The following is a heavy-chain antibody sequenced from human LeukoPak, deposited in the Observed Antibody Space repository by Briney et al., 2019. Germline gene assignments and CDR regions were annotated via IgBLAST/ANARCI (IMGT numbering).Heavy chain of an antibody. D-gene: IGHD1-14*01. V-gene: IGHV4-59*11. Sequence: SETLSLTCSVSGASISSHYWSWLRQPPGKGLEWIGYIHYSGSNKFHPPLKSPVPISLETSQKQFLLELTPVTAAGPPLNFCSRAGTGFKIPGAYWGQGTLGTVSS. CDR1: GASISSHY. J-gene: IGHJ4*02. CDR3: SRAGTGFKIPGAY. CDR2: IHYSGSN.